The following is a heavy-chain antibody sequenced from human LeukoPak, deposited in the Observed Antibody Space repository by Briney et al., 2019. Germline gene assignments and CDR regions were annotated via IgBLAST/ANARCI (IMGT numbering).Heavy chain of an antibody. CDR2: FYSSGTT. CDR1: GGCISSGSYY. D-gene: IGHD4/OR15-4a*01. CDR3: ARDYYPAANYFDR. J-gene: IGHJ5*02. V-gene: IGHV4-61*02. Sequence: SQTLSLTCTVSGGCISSGSYYWSWIRQPTGKGLEWIGRFYSSGTTIYNPSLMSRVTISVGTSKNQFSLKLTSVTAADTALYYCARDYYPAANYFDRWGQGTLVTVSS.